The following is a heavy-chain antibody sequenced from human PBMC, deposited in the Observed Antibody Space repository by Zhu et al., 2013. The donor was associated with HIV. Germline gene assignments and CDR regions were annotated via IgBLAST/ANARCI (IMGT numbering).Heavy chain of an antibody. CDR1: GYSFTSYY. D-gene: IGHD1-1*01. CDR3: AREVERIVDY. CDR2: IDPSGDNT. J-gene: IGHJ4*02. V-gene: IGHV1-46*01. Sequence: VQLVRSGAEVKKPGASVKVSCKGSGYSFTSYYMHWVRQAPGQGLEWVGIIDPSGDNTNYAQKFQGRVTMTRDTSARTVHMELSSLRSEDTAVYFCAREVERIVDYWGQGTLVTVSS.